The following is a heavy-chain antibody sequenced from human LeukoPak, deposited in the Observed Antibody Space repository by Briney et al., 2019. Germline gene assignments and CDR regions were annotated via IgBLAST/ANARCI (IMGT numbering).Heavy chain of an antibody. D-gene: IGHD2-2*01. Sequence: GASVKVSCKASGYTFTCYYMHWVRQAPGKGREGMGWVIPFLRNSTYAQKFQARVTITADKSTNTAYMELSRLTSDDTAVYYCARSGKYQLPLDAFDIWGQGTRVTVSS. V-gene: IGHV1-69*10. CDR1: GYTFTCYY. CDR2: VIPFLRNS. J-gene: IGHJ3*02. CDR3: ARSGKYQLPLDAFDI.